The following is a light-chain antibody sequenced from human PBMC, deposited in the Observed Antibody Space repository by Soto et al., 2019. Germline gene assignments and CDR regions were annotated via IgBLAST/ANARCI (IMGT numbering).Light chain of an antibody. Sequence: QSVLTQPRSASGSPGQSITISCTGTSSDVGGYNYVSWYQQHPAKAPKLIIFDVSKRPSGVPHRFSGSKSGNTASLTISGLRAEDEADYYCCSYVGRNTYVFGTGTKLTVL. CDR3: CSYVGRNTYV. J-gene: IGLJ1*01. CDR1: SSDVGGYNY. CDR2: DVS. V-gene: IGLV2-11*01.